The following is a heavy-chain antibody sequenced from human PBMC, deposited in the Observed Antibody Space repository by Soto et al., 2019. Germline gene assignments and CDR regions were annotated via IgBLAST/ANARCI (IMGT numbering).Heavy chain of an antibody. D-gene: IGHD6-25*01. CDR2: IKQAGSEK. CDR3: AREKRANGYFDY. Sequence: EVQLVESGGGLVQTGGSLRLSCAASGFTFSAYWMSWVRQAPGKGLEWVANIKQAGSEKYYVDSVNGRFIISRDDAKNSLFLQVNSLRVVDTAVYYCAREKRANGYFDYWGQGTLVTVSS. V-gene: IGHV3-7*01. J-gene: IGHJ4*02. CDR1: GFTFSAYW.